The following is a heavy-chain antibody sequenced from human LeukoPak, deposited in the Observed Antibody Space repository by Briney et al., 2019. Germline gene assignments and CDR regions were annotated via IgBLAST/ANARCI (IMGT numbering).Heavy chain of an antibody. J-gene: IGHJ3*01. CDR2: IRNKADSYTT. D-gene: IGHD3-10*01. CDR1: GFTFSNYY. CDR3: ARGSSGAFDF. Sequence: PGGSLRLSCVTSGFTFSNYYMYWVPQAPGKGLEWVGRIRNKADSYTTEYAASVKGRFTISRDDSKNSLYLQMNSLKTEDTAVYYCARGSSGAFDFWGQGTMVTVSS. V-gene: IGHV3-72*01.